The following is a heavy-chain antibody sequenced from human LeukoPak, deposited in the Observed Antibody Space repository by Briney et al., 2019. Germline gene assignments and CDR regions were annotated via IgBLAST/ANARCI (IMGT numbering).Heavy chain of an antibody. V-gene: IGHV3-74*01. CDR2: INDDGGGT. Sequence: GGSLRLSCAASGVTFSDYYTHWVRQAPGKGLEWVSRINDDGGGTSYADSVKGRFTISRDNSKNTLYLQMNSLRAEDTAVYYCARGAGYNYPYYFDYWGQGTLVTVSS. D-gene: IGHD5-24*01. CDR3: ARGAGYNYPYYFDY. CDR1: GVTFSDYY. J-gene: IGHJ4*02.